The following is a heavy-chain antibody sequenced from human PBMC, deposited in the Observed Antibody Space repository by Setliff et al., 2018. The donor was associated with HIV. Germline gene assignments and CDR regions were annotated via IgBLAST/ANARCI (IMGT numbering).Heavy chain of an antibody. Sequence: ASVKVSCKTSGYIFTAYNIHWVRQAPGQGLEWMGYINTNTGNPTYAQGFTGRFVFSVDTPVSTAYLQIFSLKTEDTAVYYCTRDHTPPPNYDFWSGQIDLRNIFYYMDVWGTGSPVTVSS. CDR2: INTNTGNP. CDR3: TRDHTPPPNYDFWSGQIDLRNIFYYMDV. V-gene: IGHV7-4-1*01. D-gene: IGHD3-3*01. J-gene: IGHJ6*03. CDR1: GYIFTAYN.